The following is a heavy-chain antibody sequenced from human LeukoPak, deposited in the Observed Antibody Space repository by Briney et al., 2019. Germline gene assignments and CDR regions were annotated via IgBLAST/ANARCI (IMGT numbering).Heavy chain of an antibody. J-gene: IGHJ4*02. D-gene: IGHD6-13*01. CDR3: ARKITAAGTY. V-gene: IGHV3-30*03. CDR2: ISYDGSNK. CDR1: GFTFSSYG. Sequence: PGGSLRLSCAASGFTFSSYGMHWVRQAPGKGLEWVAVISYDGSNKYYADSVKGRFTISRDNSKNTLYLQMNSLRAEDTAVYYCARKITAAGTYWGQGTLVTVSS.